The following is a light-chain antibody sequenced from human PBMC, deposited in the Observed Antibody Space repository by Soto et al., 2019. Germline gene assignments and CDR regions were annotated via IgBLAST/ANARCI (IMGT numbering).Light chain of an antibody. J-gene: IGLJ2*01. V-gene: IGLV2-8*01. Sequence: QSALTQPPSASGSPGQSVTISCTGTSSDVGGYNYVSWYQQHADKGPKLMIYEVTKRPSGVSSRFSGSKSGDTASLSISGLQAEDEAEYYCSSYRSTNTVVFGGGTKLTVL. CDR1: SSDVGGYNY. CDR2: EVT. CDR3: SSYRSTNTVV.